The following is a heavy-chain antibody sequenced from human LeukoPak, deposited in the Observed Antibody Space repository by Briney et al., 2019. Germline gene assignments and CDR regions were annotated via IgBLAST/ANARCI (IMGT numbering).Heavy chain of an antibody. V-gene: IGHV4-39*01. Sequence: SETLSLSCTVSGGSISSYSYYWGWIRQPPGKGLEWIGSINYSGSTNYPPSLKTRVTISVDTSRDQFSLKMSSVTAADTAVYYCVTIMYDSSGYSYFDLWGQGTLVTVSS. D-gene: IGHD3-22*01. CDR3: VTIMYDSSGYSYFDL. CDR2: INYSGST. J-gene: IGHJ4*02. CDR1: GGSISSYSYY.